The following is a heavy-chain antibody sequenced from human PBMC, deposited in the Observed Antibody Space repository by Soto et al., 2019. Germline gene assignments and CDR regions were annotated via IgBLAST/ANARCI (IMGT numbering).Heavy chain of an antibody. CDR1: GFSITAYA. Sequence: EEQLLESGGDLVQPGGSLRLSCVASGFSITAYAMNWVRQAPGKGLEWVSYFDGDKSYYADFVKGRFTVSRDGSTNSLYLQMTSLRVEDTAIYYCARDAVTNNGKWDWFGRWGQGTLVIV. J-gene: IGHJ5*02. CDR3: ARDAVTNNGKWDWFGR. D-gene: IGHD4-17*01. CDR2: FDGDKS. V-gene: IGHV3-23*01.